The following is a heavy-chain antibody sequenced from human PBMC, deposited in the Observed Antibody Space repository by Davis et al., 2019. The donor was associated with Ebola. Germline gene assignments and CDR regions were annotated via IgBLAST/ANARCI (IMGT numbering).Heavy chain of an antibody. Sequence: GESLKISCEASGFTFSSYAVCLVRQAPGKGLEYVSAISSNGGSIYYADSVKGRFTISRDQPKNTLYLQMGSLRAEDMAVYYGAVIMRDYGPDGWGLGTTVTVSS. CDR2: ISSNGGSI. D-gene: IGHD3-16*01. CDR1: GFTFSSYA. J-gene: IGHJ6*02. V-gene: IGHV3-64*02. CDR3: AVIMRDYGPDG.